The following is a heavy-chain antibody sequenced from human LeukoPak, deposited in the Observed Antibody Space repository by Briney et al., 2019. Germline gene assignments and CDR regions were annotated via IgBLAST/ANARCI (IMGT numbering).Heavy chain of an antibody. J-gene: IGHJ4*02. D-gene: IGHD7-27*01. CDR1: GGSISSSNW. V-gene: IGHV4-4*02. CDR3: AANWGPDTKSYYFDY. Sequence: SGTLSLTCAVSGGSISSSNWWSWVRQPPGKGLEWIGEIYHSGSTNYNPSLKSRVTISVDKSKNQFSLKLSSVTAADTAVYYCAANWGPDTKSYYFDYWGQGTLVTVSS. CDR2: IYHSGST.